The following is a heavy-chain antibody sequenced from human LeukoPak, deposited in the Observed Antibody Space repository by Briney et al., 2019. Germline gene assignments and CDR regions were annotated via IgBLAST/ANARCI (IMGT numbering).Heavy chain of an antibody. V-gene: IGHV1-18*01. CDR3: ARDRGYCSCTSCPFYYYYGMDV. J-gene: IGHJ6*02. CDR1: GYTFTSYG. Sequence: GASVKVSCKASGYTFTSYGISWVRQAPGQGLEWMGWISAYNGNTNYAQKLQGRVTMTTDTSTSTAYMELRSLRSDDTAVYYCARDRGYCSCTSCPFYYYYGMDVWGQGTTVTVSS. D-gene: IGHD2-2*01. CDR2: ISAYNGNT.